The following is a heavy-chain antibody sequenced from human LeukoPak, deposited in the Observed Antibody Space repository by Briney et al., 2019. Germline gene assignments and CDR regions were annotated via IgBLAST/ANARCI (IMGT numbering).Heavy chain of an antibody. CDR2: ISYDGSNK. CDR3: AKLLVGANSSDY. V-gene: IGHV3-30*18. Sequence: GGSLRLSCAASGFTFSSYGMHWVRQAPGKGLEWVAVISYDGSNKYYADSVKERFTISRDNSKNTLYLQMNSLRAEDTAVYYCAKLLVGANSSDYWGQGTLVTVSS. CDR1: GFTFSSYG. J-gene: IGHJ4*02. D-gene: IGHD1-26*01.